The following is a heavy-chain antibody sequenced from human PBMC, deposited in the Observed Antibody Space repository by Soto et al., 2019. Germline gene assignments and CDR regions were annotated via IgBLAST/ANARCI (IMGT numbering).Heavy chain of an antibody. D-gene: IGHD3-10*01. V-gene: IGHV4-31*03. Sequence: SETLSLTCTVSGGSISSGGYYWGWIRQHPGKGLEWIGYIYYSGSTYYNPSLKSRVTISVDTSKNQFSLKLSSVTAADTAVYYWGRDPFRRGGGVFNYWGQGTLVTVSS. J-gene: IGHJ4*02. CDR2: IYYSGST. CDR3: GRDPFRRGGGVFNY. CDR1: GGSISSGGYY.